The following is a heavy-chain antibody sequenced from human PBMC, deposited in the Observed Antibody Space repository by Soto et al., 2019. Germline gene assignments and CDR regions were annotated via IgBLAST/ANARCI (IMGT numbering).Heavy chain of an antibody. J-gene: IGHJ6*02. V-gene: IGHV1-3*05. D-gene: IGHD3-10*01. Sequence: QVQLVQSGAEEKKPGASVKVSCKASGYTFTNYAIHWVRQAPGQRLEWMGWISADNGNTKYSQNFQARVTITTDTSANTVYMELSSVTSEDTAVYYCARNNVQLSPGRYGMDVWGQGTSFTVSS. CDR2: ISADNGNT. CDR3: ARNNVQLSPGRYGMDV. CDR1: GYTFTNYA.